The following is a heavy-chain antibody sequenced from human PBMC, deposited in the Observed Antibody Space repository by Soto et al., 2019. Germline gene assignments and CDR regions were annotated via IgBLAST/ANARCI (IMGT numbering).Heavy chain of an antibody. J-gene: IGHJ6*02. V-gene: IGHV4-30-4*01. CDR3: ARGEGTYLPYYYGMDV. CDR2: IYYSGST. CDR1: GGSISSGEYY. Sequence: QVQLQESGPGLVKPSQTLSLTCTVSGGSISSGEYYWSWIRQPPGKGLEWIGYIYYSGSTYYNPSLKSRVTISVDTSKNQFSLKLSSVTAADTAVYYCARGEGTYLPYYYGMDVWGQGTTVTVSS.